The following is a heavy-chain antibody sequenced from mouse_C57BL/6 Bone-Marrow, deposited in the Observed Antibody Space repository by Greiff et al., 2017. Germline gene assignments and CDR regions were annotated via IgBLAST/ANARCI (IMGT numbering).Heavy chain of an antibody. CDR2: IYPGSGST. D-gene: IGHD2-3*01. V-gene: IGHV1-55*01. J-gene: IGHJ1*01. Sequence: QVQLQQPGAELVKPGASVKMSCKASGYTFTSYWITWVKQRPGQGLEWIGDIYPGSGSTNYNEKFKSKATLTVDTSSSTAYMQRSSLTSEDSAVHYCARGGLYDGYYWYFDVWGAGTTVTVSS. CDR3: ARGGLYDGYYWYFDV. CDR1: GYTFTSYW.